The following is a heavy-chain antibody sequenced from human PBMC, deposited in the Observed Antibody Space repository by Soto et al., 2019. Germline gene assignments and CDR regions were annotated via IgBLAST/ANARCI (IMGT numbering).Heavy chain of an antibody. D-gene: IGHD5-12*01. CDR1: GGSISSYY. J-gene: IGHJ3*02. Sequence: SETLSLTCTVSGGSISSYYWSWIRQPPGKGLEWIGYIYYSGSTNYNPSLKSRVTISVDTSKNQFPLKLSSVTAADTAVYYCARGWLQFAFDIWGQGTMVTVSS. CDR2: IYYSGST. CDR3: ARGWLQFAFDI. V-gene: IGHV4-59*08.